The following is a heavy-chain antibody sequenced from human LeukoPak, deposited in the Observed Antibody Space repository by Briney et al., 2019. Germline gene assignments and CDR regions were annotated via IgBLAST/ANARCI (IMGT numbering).Heavy chain of an antibody. J-gene: IGHJ4*02. CDR3: AKDRSHSWTFDY. CDR1: GFTFSRYG. D-gene: IGHD6-13*01. CDR2: ISYDGSNK. Sequence: TGGSLRLSCAASGFTFSRYGMHWVRQAPGKGLEWVAIISYDGSNKYYADSVKGRFTISRDNSKNTLYLQMNSLRAEDTAVYYCAKDRSHSWTFDYWSQGTLVTVSS. V-gene: IGHV3-30*18.